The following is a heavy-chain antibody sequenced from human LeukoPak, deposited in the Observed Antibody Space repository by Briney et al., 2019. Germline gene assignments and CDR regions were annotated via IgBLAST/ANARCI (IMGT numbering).Heavy chain of an antibody. V-gene: IGHV4-4*02. D-gene: IGHD4-17*01. CDR3: SATVTTGGYYFDY. CDR1: GGSISSSNW. CDR2: IYHSGST. J-gene: IGHJ4*02. Sequence: PSGTLSLTCAVSGGSISSSNWWSWVRQPPGKGLEWIGEIYHSGSTNYNPSLKSRVTISVDKSKNQFSLKLRSVTAADTAVYYCSATVTTGGYYFDYWGQGTLVTVSS.